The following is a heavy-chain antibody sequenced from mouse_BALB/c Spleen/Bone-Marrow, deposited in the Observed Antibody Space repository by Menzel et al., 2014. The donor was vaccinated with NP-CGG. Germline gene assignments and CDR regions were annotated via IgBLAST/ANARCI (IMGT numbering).Heavy chain of an antibody. CDR1: GYSFXGYF. V-gene: IGHV1-20*01. CDR3: GKGYVNSAYARAY. Sequence: VQLKESGPELVKPGASVKISCKASGYSFXGYFMNWVKQSHGKSLEWIGRINPYNGGTFYNQKFKGKATLTVDKSSSTPHMELRSLTSEASPVFYGGKGYVNSAYARAYWVQGPSAPVS. J-gene: IGHJ4*01. CDR2: INPYNGGT. D-gene: IGHD2-10*02.